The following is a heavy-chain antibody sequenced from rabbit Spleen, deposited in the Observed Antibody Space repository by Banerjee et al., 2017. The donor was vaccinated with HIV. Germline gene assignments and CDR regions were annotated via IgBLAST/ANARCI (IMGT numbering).Heavy chain of an antibody. CDR1: GFSFSDRDV. CDR3: ARDTSSSFSSYGMDL. J-gene: IGHJ6*01. CDR2: INAVTGKA. Sequence: LVESGGGLVQPEGSLTLTCTASGFSFSDRDVMCWVRQAPGKGLEWIACINAVTGKAVYASWAKGRFTISKTSSTTVTLQMTSLTAADTATYFCARDTSSSFSSYGMDLWGPGTLVTVS. D-gene: IGHD1-1*01. V-gene: IGHV1S45*01.